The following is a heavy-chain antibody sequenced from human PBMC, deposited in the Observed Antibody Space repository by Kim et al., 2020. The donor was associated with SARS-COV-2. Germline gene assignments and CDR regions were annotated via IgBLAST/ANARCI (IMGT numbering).Heavy chain of an antibody. Sequence: GGSLRLSCAASGFTFRTYWMHWVRQAPGNWLVWVSLTTGDGITTYYADSVNGLFTISRDTSNNTLYLQFICLISDDPAIYYFSRLYFYIRCFFYFYS. CDR1: GFTFRTYW. V-gene: IGHV3-74*01. CDR2: TTGDGITT. J-gene: IGHJ5*01. D-gene: IGHD2-15*01. CDR3: SRLYFYIRCFFYFYS.